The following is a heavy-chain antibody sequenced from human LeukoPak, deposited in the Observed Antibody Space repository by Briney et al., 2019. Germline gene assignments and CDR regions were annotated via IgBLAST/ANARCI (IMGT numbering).Heavy chain of an antibody. CDR2: IYYSGST. CDR1: GGSISSSSSY. CDR3: ARSYDAFDI. V-gene: IGHV4-39*07. J-gene: IGHJ3*02. Sequence: TSETLSLTCTVSGGSISSSSSYWGWIRQPPGKGLEWIGSIYYSGSTYYNPSLKSRVTMSVDTSKNQFSLKLSSVTAADTAVHYCARSYDAFDIWGQGTMVTVSS.